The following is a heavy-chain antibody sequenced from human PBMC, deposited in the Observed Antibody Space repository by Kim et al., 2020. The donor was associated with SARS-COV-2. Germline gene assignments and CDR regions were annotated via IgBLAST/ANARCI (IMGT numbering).Heavy chain of an antibody. CDR3: ARDPWDSVTYYYGSGCYDH. V-gene: IGHV3-21*01. Sequence: GGSPRLSCAASGFTFNSYSMNWVRQAPGKGLEWVSSISSSSSYIYYADSVKGRLTISRDNAKNSLYLQMNSLRAEDTAVYYCARDPWDSVTYYYGSGCYDHWGQGTLVTVSS. CDR1: GFTFNSYS. D-gene: IGHD3-10*01. J-gene: IGHJ4*02. CDR2: ISSSSSYI.